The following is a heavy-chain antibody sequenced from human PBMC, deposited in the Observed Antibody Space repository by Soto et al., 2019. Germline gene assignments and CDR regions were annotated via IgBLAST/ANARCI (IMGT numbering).Heavy chain of an antibody. CDR2: INHSAST. Sequence: QVQLQQWGAGLLKPSETLSLTCAVYGGSFSGYYWSWIRQPPGKGLEWIGEINHSASTNYNPSLTSRVTISVDTSKSQFSLKLSSVTAADTAVYDCARVNYKRHYYYYTDVWGKGTTVTVSS. CDR3: ARVNYKRHYYYYTDV. V-gene: IGHV4-34*01. CDR1: GGSFSGYY. D-gene: IGHD1-1*01. J-gene: IGHJ6*03.